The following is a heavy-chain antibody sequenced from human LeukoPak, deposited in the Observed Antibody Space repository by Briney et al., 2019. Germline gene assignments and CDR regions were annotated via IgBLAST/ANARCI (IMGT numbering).Heavy chain of an antibody. CDR1: GGSISSYF. J-gene: IGHJ3*02. Sequence: SETLSLTCTVSGGSISSYFWSWIRQPPGNGLEWVGYIYYSGSTNYNPSLKSRVTISVDTSKKQFSLKLRSVTAADTAVYYCAREGYHDSSGYSIDAFDIWGQGTMVTVSS. V-gene: IGHV4-59*01. D-gene: IGHD3-22*01. CDR2: IYYSGST. CDR3: AREGYHDSSGYSIDAFDI.